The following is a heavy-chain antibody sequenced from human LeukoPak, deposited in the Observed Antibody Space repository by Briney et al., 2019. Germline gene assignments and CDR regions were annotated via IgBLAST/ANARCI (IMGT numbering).Heavy chain of an antibody. CDR2: ISASGGST. CDR1: GLTFSSYA. J-gene: IGHJ4*02. D-gene: IGHD2-21*01. CDR3: AKDKIPWDY. Sequence: GGSLRLSCAASGLTFSSYAMTWVRQAPGKGLEWVSGISASGGSTYYADSVKGRFTISRDNSKNTLFLQMNSLRAEDTAVYYCAKDKIPWDYWGQGTLVTVSS. V-gene: IGHV3-23*01.